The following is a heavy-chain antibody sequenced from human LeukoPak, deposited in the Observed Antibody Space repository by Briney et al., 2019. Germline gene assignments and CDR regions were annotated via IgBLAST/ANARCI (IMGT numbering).Heavy chain of an antibody. J-gene: IGHJ6*03. CDR3: ARDGSVGSGWCSHYYYMDV. CDR1: GYTFTGYY. D-gene: IGHD6-19*01. V-gene: IGHV1-2*02. CDR2: INPNSGGT. Sequence: ASVKVSCKASGYTFTGYYMHWVRQAPGQGLEWMGWINPNSGGTNYAQKFQGRVTMTRDTSISTAYMELSRLRSDDTSVYYCARDGSVGSGWCSHYYYMDVWGKGTTVTVSS.